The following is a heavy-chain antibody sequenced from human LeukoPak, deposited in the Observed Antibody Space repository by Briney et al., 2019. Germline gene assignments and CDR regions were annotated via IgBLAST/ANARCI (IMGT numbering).Heavy chain of an antibody. V-gene: IGHV3-23*01. J-gene: IGHJ4*02. CDR3: AKEFDSSGYFDY. Sequence: GSLRLSCVASGFTFNTHGMHWVRQAPGKGLEWVSAISGSGGRTYYADSVKGRFTISRDNSKNTLYLQMNSLRAEDTAVYYCAKEFDSSGYFDYWGQGTLVTVSS. D-gene: IGHD3-22*01. CDR1: GFTFNTHG. CDR2: ISGSGGRT.